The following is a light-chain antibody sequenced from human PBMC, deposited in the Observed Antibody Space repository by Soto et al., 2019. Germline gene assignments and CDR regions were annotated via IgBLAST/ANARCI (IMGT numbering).Light chain of an antibody. Sequence: DIQMTQSPSTLSGSVGDRVTITCRASQTISSWLAWYQQKPGKAPKLLIYKASTLKSGVPSRFSGSGSGTEFTLTISSLQPDDFAVYYCQQYHSSPWTFGLGTKVDIK. CDR2: KAS. J-gene: IGKJ1*01. CDR1: QTISSW. V-gene: IGKV1-5*03. CDR3: QQYHSSPWT.